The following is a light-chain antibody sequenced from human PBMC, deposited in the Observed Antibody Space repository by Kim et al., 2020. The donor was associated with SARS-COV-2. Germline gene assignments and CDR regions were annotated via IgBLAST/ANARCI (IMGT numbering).Light chain of an antibody. Sequence: ELTQPPSASGTPGQRVTISCSGSSSNIGSNTVNWYQQLPGTAPKLLIYSNNQRPSGVPDRFSGSKSGTSASLAISGLQSEDEADYYCASWDDSLNAWV. V-gene: IGLV1-44*01. J-gene: IGLJ3*02. CDR2: SNN. CDR3: ASWDDSLNAWV. CDR1: SSNIGSNT.